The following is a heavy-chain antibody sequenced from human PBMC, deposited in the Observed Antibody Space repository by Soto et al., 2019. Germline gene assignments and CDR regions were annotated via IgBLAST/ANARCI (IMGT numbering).Heavy chain of an antibody. CDR1: GGSFSGYY. CDR2: INHSGST. D-gene: IGHD3-10*01. CDR3: GSGDFDP. Sequence: PSETLSLTCAVYGGSFSGYYWSWIRQPPGKGLEWIGEINHSGSTNYNPSLKSRVTIPVDTSKNQFSLKLSSVTAADTAVYYYGSGDFDPWGQGTLVTVSS. J-gene: IGHJ5*02. V-gene: IGHV4-34*01.